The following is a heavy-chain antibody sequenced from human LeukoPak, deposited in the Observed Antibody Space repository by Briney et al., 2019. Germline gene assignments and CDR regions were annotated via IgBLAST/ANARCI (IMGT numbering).Heavy chain of an antibody. V-gene: IGHV1-2*06. D-gene: IGHD1-26*01. CDR2: IDPNRGAT. J-gene: IGHJ4*02. CDR1: GGTFSSYA. CDR3: ARDAPSTPHWELDY. Sequence: GASVKVSCKASGGTFSSYAISWVRQAPGRRLEWMGRIDPNRGATIYAQDFQGKITLTRDTSISTAYMELSTLSCDDTAVYYCARDAPSTPHWELDYWGQGALVTVSS.